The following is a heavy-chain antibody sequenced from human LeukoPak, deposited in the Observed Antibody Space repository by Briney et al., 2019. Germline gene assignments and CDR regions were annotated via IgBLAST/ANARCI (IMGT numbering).Heavy chain of an antibody. CDR1: GGSLSSYY. Sequence: PSETLSLTCTVSGGSLSSYYWSWLRQPPGKGLEWIGYIYYSGSTNYNPSLKSRVTISVDTSKNQFSLKLSSVTAADTAVYYCARAGGDYSYYYGMDVWGQGTTVTVSS. CDR2: IYYSGST. D-gene: IGHD2-21*01. V-gene: IGHV4-59*01. CDR3: ARAGGDYSYYYGMDV. J-gene: IGHJ6*02.